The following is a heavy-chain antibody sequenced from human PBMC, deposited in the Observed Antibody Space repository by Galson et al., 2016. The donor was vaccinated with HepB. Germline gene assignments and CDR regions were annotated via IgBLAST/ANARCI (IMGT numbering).Heavy chain of an antibody. CDR1: GFTFGTYV. D-gene: IGHD6-13*01. V-gene: IGHV3-23*01. J-gene: IGHJ6*02. Sequence: SLRLSCAAPGFTFGTYVMTWVRQAPGKGLEWVSSISGSGGRISYADSVKGRFTISRDNSKNTLYLEMNSLRAEDTAVYYCAEGWRYSYGMDVWGQGTTVTVSS. CDR2: ISGSGGRI. CDR3: AEGWRYSYGMDV.